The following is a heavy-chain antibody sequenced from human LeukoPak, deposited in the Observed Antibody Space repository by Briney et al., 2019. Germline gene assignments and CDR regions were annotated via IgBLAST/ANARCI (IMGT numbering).Heavy chain of an antibody. V-gene: IGHV4-39*07. D-gene: IGHD2-2*01. Sequence: PSETLSLTCTVSGGSISSSSYYWGWIRQPPGKGLEWIGSIYYSGSTNYNPSLKSRVNISVDTSKNQFSLKLSSVTAADTALYYCASLYCGSTSCYLFHWGQGTLVTVSS. CDR1: GGSISSSSYY. CDR2: IYYSGST. CDR3: ASLYCGSTSCYLFH. J-gene: IGHJ4*02.